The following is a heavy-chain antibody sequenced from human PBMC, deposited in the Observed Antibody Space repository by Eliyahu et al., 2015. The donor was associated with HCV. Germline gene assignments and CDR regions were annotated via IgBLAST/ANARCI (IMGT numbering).Heavy chain of an antibody. CDR1: GFTFSSYA. V-gene: IGHV3-30-3*01. CDR2: MSFDGSNK. CDR3: ARALQSGSFLVGDP. D-gene: IGHD1-26*01. Sequence: QVQLVESGGGVVQPGRSLKLSCXASGFTFSSYAMHWVRQAPGKGLEWVAVMSFDGSNKYYADSVKGRFTVSRDNSKDTLYLQMNNLRAEDTAVYYCARALQSGSFLVGDPWGQGTLVTVSS. J-gene: IGHJ5*02.